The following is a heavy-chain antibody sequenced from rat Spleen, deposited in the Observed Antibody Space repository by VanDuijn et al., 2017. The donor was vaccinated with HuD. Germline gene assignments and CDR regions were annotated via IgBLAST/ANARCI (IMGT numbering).Heavy chain of an antibody. Sequence: EVQVVESGGGLVQPGSPLKLSCAASGFTFSGYWVNWIRQAPGKGLEWVATISPDGRSTYYRDSVKGRFTISRDNAKSTLYLQMDSLRSEDTATYYCARHPTGYYWFFDFWGPGTMVTVSS. CDR1: GFTFSGYW. D-gene: IGHD3-4*01. J-gene: IGHJ1*01. CDR2: ISPDGRST. CDR3: ARHPTGYYWFFDF. V-gene: IGHV5-29*01.